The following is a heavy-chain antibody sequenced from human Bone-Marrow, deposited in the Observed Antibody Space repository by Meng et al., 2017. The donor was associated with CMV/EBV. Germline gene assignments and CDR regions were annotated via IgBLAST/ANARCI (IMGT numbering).Heavy chain of an antibody. CDR3: ARGGFGEFLSYYYGMDV. D-gene: IGHD3-10*01. Sequence: SETLSLTCTVSGDSINNYYWSWIRQPPGKGLEWIGYMYYTGSSNYNPSLRSRVTILLDTSKEQFSLKLSSVTAADTAVYYCARGGFGEFLSYYYGMDVWGQGTTVTVSS. V-gene: IGHV4-59*01. J-gene: IGHJ6*02. CDR1: GDSINNYY. CDR2: MYYTGSS.